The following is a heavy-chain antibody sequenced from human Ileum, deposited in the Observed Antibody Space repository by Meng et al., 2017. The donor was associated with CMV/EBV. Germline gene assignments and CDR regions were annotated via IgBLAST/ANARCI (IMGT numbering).Heavy chain of an antibody. D-gene: IGHD6-19*01. CDR1: GFTFSTYA. CDR2: ITGNGDTT. V-gene: IGHV3-23*01. Sequence: GGSLRLSCAASGFTFSTYAMSWVRQAPGKGREWVSAITGNGDTTFYTESVKGRFTISRDNSKSTLYLQMTSLRAEDAALYYCTRGGRLVDSWGQGTLVTVSS. J-gene: IGHJ4*02. CDR3: TRGGRLVDS.